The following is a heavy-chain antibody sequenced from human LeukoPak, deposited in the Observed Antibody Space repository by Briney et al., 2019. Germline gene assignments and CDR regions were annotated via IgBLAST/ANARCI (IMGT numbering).Heavy chain of an antibody. CDR3: ARMYSNYFDY. D-gene: IGHD4-11*01. CDR2: IYYSGST. V-gene: IGHV4-61*01. CDR1: GGSVSSGTYY. Sequence: SETLSLTCTVSGGSVSSGTYYWSWIRQPPGKGLEWIGFIYYSGSTNYNPSLKSRVTISVDTSKNQFSLNLSSVTAADTAVYYCARMYSNYFDYWGQGTLVTVSS. J-gene: IGHJ4*02.